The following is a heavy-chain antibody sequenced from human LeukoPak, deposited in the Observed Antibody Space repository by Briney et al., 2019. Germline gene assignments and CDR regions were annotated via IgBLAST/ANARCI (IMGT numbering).Heavy chain of an antibody. CDR3: ARINYGGNSILRYFDY. J-gene: IGHJ4*02. V-gene: IGHV3-23*01. CDR1: GFTFSSYA. D-gene: IGHD4-23*01. CDR2: ISGSGGST. Sequence: GGSLRLSCAASGFTFSSYAMSWVRQAPGKGLEWVSAISGSGGSTYYADSVKGRFTISRDNSKNTLYLQMNSLRAEDTAVYYCARINYGGNSILRYFDYWGQGTLVTVSS.